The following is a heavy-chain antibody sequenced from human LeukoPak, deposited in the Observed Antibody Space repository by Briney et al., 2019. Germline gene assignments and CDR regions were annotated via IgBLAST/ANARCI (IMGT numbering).Heavy chain of an antibody. CDR1: GGNVTCSIYF. V-gene: IGHV4-39*07. J-gene: IGHJ6*03. CDR3: ARGGLYYHYFLHV. D-gene: IGHD3-16*01. CDR2: ISYSGAT. Sequence: SETLSLTRSLSGGNVTCSIYFWGWLRHPPGKGLEWIGCISYSGATYYNLSLKSRDSMSVHTSKNQFSLKLSSVTGADTAVYYCARGGLYYHYFLHVWGEGTTVTVSS.